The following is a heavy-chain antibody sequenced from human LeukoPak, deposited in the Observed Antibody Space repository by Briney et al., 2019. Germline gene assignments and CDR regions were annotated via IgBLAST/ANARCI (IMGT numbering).Heavy chain of an antibody. J-gene: IGHJ4*02. CDR2: ISSSSSYT. D-gene: IGHD3-10*01. CDR3: ARASDMVRGVTKTYYFDY. V-gene: IGHV3-11*05. Sequence: GGSLRLSCAASGFTFSDYYMSWIRQAPGKGLEWFSYISSSSSYTNYADSVKGRFTISRDNAKNSLYLQMNSLRAEDTAVYYCARASDMVRGVTKTYYFDYWGQGTLVTVSS. CDR1: GFTFSDYY.